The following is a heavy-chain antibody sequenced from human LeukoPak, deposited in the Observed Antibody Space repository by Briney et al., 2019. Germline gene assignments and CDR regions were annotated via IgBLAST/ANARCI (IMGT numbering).Heavy chain of an antibody. CDR3: TRGRNGSLDY. Sequence: GGSLRLSCAASGFTFSSYAMSWVRQAPGKGLEWVSAISGSGGSTYYADSVKGRFTISRDNAKNTLYLQMNSLRAEDTAVFYCTRGRNGSLDYWGQGTLVTVSS. D-gene: IGHD2-15*01. CDR2: ISGSGGST. J-gene: IGHJ4*02. V-gene: IGHV3-23*01. CDR1: GFTFSSYA.